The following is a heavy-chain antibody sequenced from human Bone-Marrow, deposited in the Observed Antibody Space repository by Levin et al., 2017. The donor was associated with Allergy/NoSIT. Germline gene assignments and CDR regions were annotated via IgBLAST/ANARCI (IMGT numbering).Heavy chain of an antibody. V-gene: IGHV3-7*01. CDR3: TNINSGRSYGDCFDY. D-gene: IGHD1-26*01. CDR1: GFTFSKYW. Sequence: GESLKISCAASGFTFSKYWMTWVRQAPGKGLEWVANIKEDGSEKNYVDSVKGRFTISRDNAENSLYLQMNSLRAEDTAVYYCTNINSGRSYGDCFDYWGQGTLVTVSS. CDR2: IKEDGSEK. J-gene: IGHJ4*02.